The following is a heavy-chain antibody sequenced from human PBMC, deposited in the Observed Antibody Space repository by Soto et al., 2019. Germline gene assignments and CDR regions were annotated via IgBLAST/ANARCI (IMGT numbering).Heavy chain of an antibody. CDR1: GGSISSGDYY. CDR3: ARSQAHYGSGSYFFYYYGMDV. V-gene: IGHV4-61*08. D-gene: IGHD3-10*01. CDR2: IYYSGST. J-gene: IGHJ6*02. Sequence: SETLSLPCPVSGGSISSGDYYWSWVRQPPGKGLEWIGYIYYSGSTNYNPSLKSRVTISVDTSKNQFSLKLSSVTAADTAVYYCARSQAHYGSGSYFFYYYGMDVWGQGTTVTVSS.